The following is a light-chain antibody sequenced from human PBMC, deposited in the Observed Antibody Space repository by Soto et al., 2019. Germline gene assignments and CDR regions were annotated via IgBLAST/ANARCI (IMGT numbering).Light chain of an antibody. CDR1: QSVSSN. V-gene: IGKV3-15*01. CDR2: CAS. J-gene: IGKJ2*01. CDR3: QQYNNWPPYT. Sequence: EIVMTQSPATLSVSPGERATLYCRASQSVSSNLAWYQQKPGQAPRLLIYCASTRATGIPARFSGSGSGTEFTLTISSLQSADFAVYYCQQYNNWPPYTFGQGTKLEIK.